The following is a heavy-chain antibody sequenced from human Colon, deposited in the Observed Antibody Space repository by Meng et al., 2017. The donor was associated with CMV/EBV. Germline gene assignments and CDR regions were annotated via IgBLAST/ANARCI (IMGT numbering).Heavy chain of an antibody. CDR1: GVTFSDSV. CDR3: ARGQFLHYFDD. V-gene: IGHV3-23*01. J-gene: IGHJ4*02. D-gene: IGHD2/OR15-2a*01. Sequence: GESLKISCVVSGVTFSDSVMSWVRQAPGKGLEWVAAISSRGDKRDYADSVKSRFTISRDNFRNTVILQMSSMKVEDTAVYYCARGQFLHYFDDWGRGTLVTVSS. CDR2: ISSRGDKR.